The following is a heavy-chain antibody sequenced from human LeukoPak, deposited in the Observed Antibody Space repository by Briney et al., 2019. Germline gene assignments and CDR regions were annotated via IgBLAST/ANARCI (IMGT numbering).Heavy chain of an antibody. D-gene: IGHD2-15*01. Sequence: PSETLSLTCTVSGGSISSYYWNWIRQPPGQGLEWIGYIYHSGSTDYNPSLKSRVTISVDKSKNQFSLNLSSVTAADTAVYFCARGCSGDSCYHPYFDHWGQGTLVTVSS. CDR2: IYHSGST. CDR3: ARGCSGDSCYHPYFDH. CDR1: GGSISSYY. V-gene: IGHV4-59*12. J-gene: IGHJ4*02.